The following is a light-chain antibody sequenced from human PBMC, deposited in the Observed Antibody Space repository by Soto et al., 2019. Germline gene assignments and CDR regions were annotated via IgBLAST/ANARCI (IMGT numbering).Light chain of an antibody. CDR2: AAS. CDR1: QGIRND. V-gene: IGKV1-6*01. J-gene: IGKJ3*01. Sequence: AIQMTQSPSSLSASVGDRVTITCRAGQGIRNDLRWYQQKPGKAPNLLIYAASSLQSGVPSRFSGSGSGTDFTLTISSLQPEDFATYYCLQDYNYPFTFGPGTKVDIK. CDR3: LQDYNYPFT.